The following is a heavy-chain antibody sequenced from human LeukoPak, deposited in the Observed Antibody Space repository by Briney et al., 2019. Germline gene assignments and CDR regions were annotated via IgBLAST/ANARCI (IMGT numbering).Heavy chain of an antibody. D-gene: IGHD3-3*01. CDR1: GGTFSSYA. V-gene: IGHV1-69*13. Sequence: SVKVSCKASGGTFSSYAISWVRQAPGQGLEWMGGIIPIFGTANYAQKFQGRVTITADESTSTAYMELSSLRSEDTAVYYCASYMITIFGVVISGSDYYYYMDVWDKGTTVTVSS. J-gene: IGHJ6*03. CDR2: IIPIFGTA. CDR3: ASYMITIFGVVISGSDYYYYMDV.